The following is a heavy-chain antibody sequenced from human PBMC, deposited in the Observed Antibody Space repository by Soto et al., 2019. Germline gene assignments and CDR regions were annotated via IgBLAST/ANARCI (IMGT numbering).Heavy chain of an antibody. D-gene: IGHD2-2*01. V-gene: IGHV3-48*02. CDR2: ISGSSSIT. Sequence: GGSLRLSCAASGFTFSTYSMNWVRQAPGKGLEWVSYISGSSSITYYADSVKGRFTVSRDNAKNSLYLQMNSLRDEDTAVYYCAAEGGFCSGTSCYDGGRYHYYGMDVWGQGTTVTVSS. CDR1: GFTFSTYS. CDR3: AAEGGFCSGTSCYDGGRYHYYGMDV. J-gene: IGHJ6*02.